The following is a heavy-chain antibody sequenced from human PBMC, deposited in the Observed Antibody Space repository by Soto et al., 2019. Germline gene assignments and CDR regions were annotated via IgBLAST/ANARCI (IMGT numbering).Heavy chain of an antibody. D-gene: IGHD2-21*02. V-gene: IGHV3-7*03. J-gene: IGHJ6*02. CDR1: GFTFSMYS. CDR3: ARDHLILPAHDFFYGSDV. Sequence: GGSLRLSCEVSGFTFSMYSMSWVRQSPGKGLEWVAKIPQDGVDGHYADSVKGRFTISRDNGKNSLYLQLNNLRAEDTAIYYCARDHLILPAHDFFYGSDVWGRGATVTVSS. CDR2: IPQDGVDG.